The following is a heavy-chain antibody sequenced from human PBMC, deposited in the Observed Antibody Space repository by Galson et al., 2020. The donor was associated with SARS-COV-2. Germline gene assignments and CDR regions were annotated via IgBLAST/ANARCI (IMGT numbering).Heavy chain of an antibody. CDR2: IYYSGST. Sequence: ETLSLTCTVSGGSISSYYWSWIRQPPGKGLEWIGYIYYSGSTNYNPSLKSRVTISVDTSKNQFSLKLSSVTAADTAVYYCARAAQTYYDFWSGYYNAPHFDYWGQGTLVAVSS. V-gene: IGHV4-59*01. CDR1: GGSISSYY. J-gene: IGHJ4*02. CDR3: ARAAQTYYDFWSGYYNAPHFDY. D-gene: IGHD3-3*01.